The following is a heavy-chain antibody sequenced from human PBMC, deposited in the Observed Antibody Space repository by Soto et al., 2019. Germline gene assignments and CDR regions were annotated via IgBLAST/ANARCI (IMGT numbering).Heavy chain of an antibody. V-gene: IGHV3-33*01. J-gene: IGHJ3*02. CDR1: GFTFSSYG. CDR2: IWYDGSNK. CDR3: ARESGTAMVIRDAFDI. Sequence: GGSLRLSCAASGFTFSSYGMHWVRQAPGKGLEWVAVIWYDGSNKYYADSVKGRFTISRDNSKNTLYLQMNSLRAEDTAVYYCARESGTAMVIRDAFDIWGQGTMVTVSS. D-gene: IGHD5-18*01.